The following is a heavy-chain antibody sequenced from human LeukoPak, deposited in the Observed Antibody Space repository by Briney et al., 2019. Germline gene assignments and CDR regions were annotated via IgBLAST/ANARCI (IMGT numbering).Heavy chain of an antibody. Sequence: ASVKVSCKASGYTFIGYYMHWVRQAPGQGLEWMGWINPNSGGTNYAQKFQGRVTMTRDTSISTAYMELSRLRSDDTAVYYCARDIGASSGWGYYFDYWGQGTLVTVSS. CDR3: ARDIGASSGWGYYFDY. CDR1: GYTFIGYY. D-gene: IGHD6-19*01. J-gene: IGHJ4*02. V-gene: IGHV1-2*02. CDR2: INPNSGGT.